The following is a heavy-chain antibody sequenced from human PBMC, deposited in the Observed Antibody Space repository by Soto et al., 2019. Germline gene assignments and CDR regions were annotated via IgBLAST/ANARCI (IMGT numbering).Heavy chain of an antibody. CDR2: IWNDGSDK. D-gene: IGHD3-22*01. J-gene: IGHJ4*02. CDR1: GFTFSSYA. V-gene: IGHV3-33*08. CDR3: ARLTSINYYDSSGYYGAFDY. Sequence: GGSLRLSCAASGFTFSSYAMHWVRQAPGKGLEWVAVIWNDGSDKYYADSVKGRFTISRDNSKNTLYLHMNSLRGEDTAVYYCARLTSINYYDSSGYYGAFDYWGQGTLVTVSS.